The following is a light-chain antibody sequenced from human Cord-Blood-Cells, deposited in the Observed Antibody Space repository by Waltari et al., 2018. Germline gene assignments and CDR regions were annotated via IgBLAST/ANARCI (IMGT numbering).Light chain of an antibody. CDR3: QQYNSYHS. J-gene: IGKJ2*03. Sequence: DIQMTQSPSTLSASVGDRVTITCRASQSISSWLAWYQQKPGKAPKLLIYKASSLESGVPSMFSGSGSGTEFTLTISSLQPYDFATYYCQQYNSYHSFGQGTKLEIK. V-gene: IGKV1-5*03. CDR1: QSISSW. CDR2: KAS.